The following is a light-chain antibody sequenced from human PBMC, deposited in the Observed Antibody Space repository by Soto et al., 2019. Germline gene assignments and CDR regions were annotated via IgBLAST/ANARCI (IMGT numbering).Light chain of an antibody. CDR2: AAS. CDR3: HQYGTSPWT. CDR1: QTVSSNY. J-gene: IGKJ1*01. V-gene: IGKV3-20*01. Sequence: EIGLTQSPGILSLSPGERVTLSCRASQTVSSNYLAWYQQKPGQAPRLLIYAASSRATGIPDRFSGSGSGTDFTLTISRLEPEDFAVFYCHQYGTSPWTFGHGTKVEIK.